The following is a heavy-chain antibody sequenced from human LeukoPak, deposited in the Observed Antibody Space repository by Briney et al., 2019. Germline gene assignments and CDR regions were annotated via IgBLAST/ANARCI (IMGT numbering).Heavy chain of an antibody. CDR2: IYYSGST. J-gene: IGHJ5*02. D-gene: IGHD3-10*01. CDR1: GGSISSYY. CDR3: ARDSSGLYGSGSYYYNWFDP. Sequence: PSETLSLTCTVSGGSISSYYWSWIRQPPGKGLEWIGYIYYSGSTNYNPSLKSRVTISVDTSKNQFSLKLSSVTAADTAVYYCARDSSGLYGSGSYYYNWFDPWGQGTLVTVSS. V-gene: IGHV4-59*01.